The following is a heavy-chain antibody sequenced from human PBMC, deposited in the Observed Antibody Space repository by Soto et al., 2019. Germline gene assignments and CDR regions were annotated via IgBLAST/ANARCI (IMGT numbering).Heavy chain of an antibody. CDR1: GGSISSYY. CDR3: ARHPVVAAENDY. D-gene: IGHD2-15*01. J-gene: IGHJ4*02. Sequence: SETLSLTCTVSGGSISSYYWSWIRQPPGKGLEWIGYIYYSGSTNYNPSLKSRVTISVDTSKNQFSLKLSSVTAADTAVYYCARHPVVAAENDYWGQGTLVTVSS. V-gene: IGHV4-59*08. CDR2: IYYSGST.